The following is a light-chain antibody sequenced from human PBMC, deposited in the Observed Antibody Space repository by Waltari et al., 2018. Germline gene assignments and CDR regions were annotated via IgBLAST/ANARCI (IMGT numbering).Light chain of an antibody. J-gene: IGKJ2*01. CDR3: QQYYDTPYT. Sequence: DIVMTQSPDSLVVSLGERATIHCKSSRNLVSSPNNKDFLAWYQQKPGQPPKLLIYWASTRESGVPDRFTGSVSGTDFSLTISSLQAEDVAVYYCQQYYDTPYTFGQGTKLEIK. V-gene: IGKV4-1*01. CDR2: WAS. CDR1: RNLVSSPNNKDF.